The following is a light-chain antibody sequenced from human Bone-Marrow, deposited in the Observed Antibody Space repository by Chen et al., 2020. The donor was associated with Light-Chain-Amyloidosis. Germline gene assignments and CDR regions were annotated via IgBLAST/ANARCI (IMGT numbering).Light chain of an antibody. CDR1: SGSIATNY. V-gene: IGLV6-57*01. Sequence: NFMLTQPHSVSESPGKTVIISCTRSSGSIATNYVPWYQQRPGRSPTTVIYEADQRPSGVPDLFSGSIDRSSNSASLTISGLTTEDEADYYCQSYQGSSQGVFGGGTKLTVL. CDR3: QSYQGSSQGV. CDR2: EAD. J-gene: IGLJ3*02.